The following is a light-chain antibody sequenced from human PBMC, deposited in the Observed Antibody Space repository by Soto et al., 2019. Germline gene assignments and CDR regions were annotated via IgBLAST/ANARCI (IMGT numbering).Light chain of an antibody. CDR1: QSVSSSY. V-gene: IGKV3-20*01. CDR3: QPYGSSPLS. J-gene: IGKJ4*01. Sequence: EIVLAQSARSLSLSPGERANLSCRASQSVSSSYLAWYQQKPGQAPRLLIYGASSRATGIPDRFSGSGSGTDFTLTISRLEPEDFAVYYCQPYGSSPLSFAGGTKVDIK. CDR2: GAS.